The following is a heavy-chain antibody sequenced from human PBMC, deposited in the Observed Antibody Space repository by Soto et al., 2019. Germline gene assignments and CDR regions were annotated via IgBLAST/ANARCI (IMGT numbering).Heavy chain of an antibody. Sequence: GGSLRLSCAASGFTFSSYAMHWVRQAPGKGLEWVAVISYDGSNKYYADSVKGRFTISRDNSKNTLYLQMNSLRAEDTAVYYCARDYGDFTHYLDYWGQGTLVTVSS. CDR2: ISYDGSNK. D-gene: IGHD4-17*01. CDR1: GFTFSSYA. J-gene: IGHJ4*02. V-gene: IGHV3-30-3*01. CDR3: ARDYGDFTHYLDY.